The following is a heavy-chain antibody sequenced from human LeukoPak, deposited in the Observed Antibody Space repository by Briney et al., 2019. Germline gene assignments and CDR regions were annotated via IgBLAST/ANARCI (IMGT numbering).Heavy chain of an antibody. J-gene: IGHJ4*02. CDR1: GFTFSDYY. D-gene: IGHD3-22*01. CDR3: AGAPYSYDSSGYSDY. Sequence: GGSLRLSCAASGFTFSDYYMSWIRQAPGKGLEWVSYISSSGSTIYYADSVKGRFTISRDNAKNSLYLQMNSLRAEDTAVYYCAGAPYSYDSSGYSDYGGQGPLVTVSS. V-gene: IGHV3-11*01. CDR2: ISSSGSTI.